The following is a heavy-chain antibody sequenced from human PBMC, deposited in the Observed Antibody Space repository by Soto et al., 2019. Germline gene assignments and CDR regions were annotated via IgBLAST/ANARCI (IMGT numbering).Heavy chain of an antibody. J-gene: IGHJ4*02. Sequence: LTCAVSGVSLTSGNWWTWVRQSPQRGLEYIGEIFHDGTANYYPSFERRVAMSVDTSRNQFSLKLTSVTAADTAVYFCARLVYDTRLNYMYFDFWGPGTLVTVSS. D-gene: IGHD3-10*01. CDR1: GVSLTSGNW. V-gene: IGHV4-4*01. CDR2: IFHDGTA. CDR3: ARLVYDTRLNYMYFDF.